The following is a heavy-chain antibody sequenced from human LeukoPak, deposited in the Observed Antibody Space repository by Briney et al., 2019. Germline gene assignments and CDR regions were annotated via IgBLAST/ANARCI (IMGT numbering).Heavy chain of an antibody. J-gene: IGHJ4*02. D-gene: IGHD3-16*01. Sequence: SETLSLTCAVSGASISSSNWWSWVRQPPGKGLEWIGEIYHSGSTNYNPSLKSRVTISVDKSKNQFSLKLSSVTAADTAVYYCARGEFDGGVYFDYWGQGTLVTVSS. V-gene: IGHV4-4*02. CDR1: GASISSSNW. CDR2: IYHSGST. CDR3: ARGEFDGGVYFDY.